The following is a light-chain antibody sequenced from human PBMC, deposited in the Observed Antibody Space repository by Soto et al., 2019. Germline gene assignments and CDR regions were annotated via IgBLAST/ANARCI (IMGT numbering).Light chain of an antibody. Sequence: EIVLTQSPATLSLSPGERATLSCRASQYITIYLAWYQQKPGQAPRLLIYDASTRATGIPARFSGSGSGTEFTLTINSLQSEDFAVYYCQQYNNWPRTFGQGTKVDI. CDR3: QQYNNWPRT. CDR2: DAS. CDR1: QYITIY. J-gene: IGKJ1*01. V-gene: IGKV3-15*01.